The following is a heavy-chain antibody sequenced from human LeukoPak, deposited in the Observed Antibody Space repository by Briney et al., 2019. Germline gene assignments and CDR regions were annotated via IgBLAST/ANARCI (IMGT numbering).Heavy chain of an antibody. CDR3: ARVPHGEGYFDS. CDR1: GFTFSSYW. V-gene: IGHV3-74*03. J-gene: IGHJ4*02. Sequence: GGSLRLSCAASGFTFSSYWMHWVRQAPGTGLGWVSRINSDGSTTYADSVKGRFTISRDNAKNTLYLQMDSLRGEDTAVYYCARVPHGEGYFDSWGQGTLVTVSS. CDR2: INSDGST.